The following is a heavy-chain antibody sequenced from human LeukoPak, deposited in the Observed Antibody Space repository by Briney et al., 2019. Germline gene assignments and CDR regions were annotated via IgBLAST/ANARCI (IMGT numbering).Heavy chain of an antibody. CDR3: ARGDWYSRY. V-gene: IGHV4-59*01. J-gene: IGHJ1*01. D-gene: IGHD2-21*01. Sequence: SETLSLTCTVSGDSITSNYWSWIRQPPGKRLEWIGYIYYDGSTNSITSLKSRVTISVDTSKNQFSLKLTSVTAADTAVYHCARGDWYSRYWRRGTLVTVSS. CDR2: IYYDGST. CDR1: GDSITSNY.